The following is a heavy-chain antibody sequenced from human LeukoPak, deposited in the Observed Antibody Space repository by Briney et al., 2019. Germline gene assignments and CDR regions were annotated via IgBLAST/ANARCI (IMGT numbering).Heavy chain of an antibody. D-gene: IGHD4-23*01. CDR2: INEDGRVT. V-gene: IGHV3-74*01. CDR3: VKDFGGNSDY. J-gene: IGHJ4*02. CDR1: RFNINNYW. Sequence: GGSLRLSCAASRFNINNYWMHWVRQAPGKGLVWVSRINEDGRVTSYAGSVRGRFTISRDSVENTLHLQMNSLRAEDTAVYYCVKDFGGNSDYWGQGTLVTVSS.